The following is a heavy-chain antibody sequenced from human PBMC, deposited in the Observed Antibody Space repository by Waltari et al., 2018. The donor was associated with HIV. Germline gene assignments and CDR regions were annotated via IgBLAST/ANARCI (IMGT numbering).Heavy chain of an antibody. CDR2: IKRSGST. CDR1: GGSFSGYY. CDR3: ARAHYDIVVVPAARGEFDP. D-gene: IGHD2-2*01. V-gene: IGHV4-34*01. J-gene: IGHJ5*02. Sequence: QVQLQQWGEGLLKPSETLSLTCAVYGGSFSGYYWSWIRQRPGKGLEWIGGIKRSGSTNYNPSLKSRGTISVATSKNQFSLMLSSVTAADTAVYYCARAHYDIVVVPAARGEFDPWGQGTLVTVSS.